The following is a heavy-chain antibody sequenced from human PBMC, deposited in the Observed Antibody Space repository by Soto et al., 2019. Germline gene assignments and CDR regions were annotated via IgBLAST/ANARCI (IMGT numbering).Heavy chain of an antibody. CDR2: ISGSGGST. D-gene: IGHD6-13*01. J-gene: IGHJ4*02. CDR1: GFTFSSYA. V-gene: IGHV3-23*01. Sequence: GGSLRLSCAASGFTFSSYAMSWFRQAPGKGLEWVSAISGSGGSTYYADSVKGRFTISRDNSKNTLYLQMNSLRAEDTAVYYCAKVRSSWSEYYFDYWGQGTLVTVSS. CDR3: AKVRSSWSEYYFDY.